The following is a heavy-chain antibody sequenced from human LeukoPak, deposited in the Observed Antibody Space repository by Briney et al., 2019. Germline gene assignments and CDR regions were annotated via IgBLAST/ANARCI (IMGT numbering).Heavy chain of an antibody. V-gene: IGHV1-8*03. CDR1: GYTFTTYN. Sequence: GASVKVSCKASGYTFTTYNINWVRQASGQGLEYMGWMNPNSANTGYAQKFQGRVNITRNTSISTAYMELSSLTSEDTAVYFCARALGAVAGPEDAFDIWGQETVVTVSS. D-gene: IGHD6-19*01. CDR3: ARALGAVAGPEDAFDI. CDR2: MNPNSANT. J-gene: IGHJ3*02.